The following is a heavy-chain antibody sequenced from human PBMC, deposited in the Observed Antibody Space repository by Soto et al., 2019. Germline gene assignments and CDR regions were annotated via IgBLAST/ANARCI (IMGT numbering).Heavy chain of an antibody. Sequence: GGSLRLSCAASGFTFSSYAMSWVRQAPGKGLEWVSAISGSGGSTYYADSVKGRFTISRDNSKNTLYLQMNSLRAEDTAVYYCAKPRDYTYYDILTGAYWGQATLVTVSS. CDR2: ISGSGGST. CDR3: AKPRDYTYYDILTGAY. D-gene: IGHD3-9*01. CDR1: GFTFSSYA. J-gene: IGHJ4*02. V-gene: IGHV3-23*01.